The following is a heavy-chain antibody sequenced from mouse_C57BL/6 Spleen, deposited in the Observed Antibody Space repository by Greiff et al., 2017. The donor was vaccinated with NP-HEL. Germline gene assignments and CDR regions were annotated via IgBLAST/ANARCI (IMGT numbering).Heavy chain of an antibody. CDR1: GFTFSSYA. Sequence: EVKLVESGEGLVKPGGSLKLSCAASGFTFSSYAMSWVRQTPEKRLEWVAYISSGGDYIYYADTVKGRFTISRDNARNTLYLQMSSLKSEDTAMYYCTRDGGQPYAMDYWGQGTSVTVSS. CDR2: ISSGGDYI. V-gene: IGHV5-9-1*02. D-gene: IGHD2-3*01. CDR3: TRDGGQPYAMDY. J-gene: IGHJ4*01.